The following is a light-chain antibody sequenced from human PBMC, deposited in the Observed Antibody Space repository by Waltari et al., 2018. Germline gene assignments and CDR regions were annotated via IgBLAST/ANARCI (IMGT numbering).Light chain of an antibody. CDR1: TSNIGRNT. J-gene: IGLJ3*02. Sequence: QSLVTQPPSASGTPGQRVTISCSGGTSNIGRNTVNWYQQLPVTAPKLLIYINDQRTSGVPDRFSGSKSGTSASLVISGLQSEDEADYHCAAWDDSLNTWVFGGGTKVTVL. CDR2: IND. V-gene: IGLV1-44*01. CDR3: AAWDDSLNTWV.